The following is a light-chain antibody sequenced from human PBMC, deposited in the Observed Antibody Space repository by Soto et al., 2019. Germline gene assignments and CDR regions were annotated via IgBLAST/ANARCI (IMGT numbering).Light chain of an antibody. CDR2: KAS. CDR3: QHYNFYSRT. J-gene: IGKJ1*01. Sequence: DIQMTQSPSTLSASVGDTVTITCRASQSISSWLAWYQQKPGKAPKLLIYKASTLQTGVPSRFSGIGSGTEFTLTISSLQPDDFATYYSQHYNFYSRTFGQGTKVEIK. V-gene: IGKV1-5*03. CDR1: QSISSW.